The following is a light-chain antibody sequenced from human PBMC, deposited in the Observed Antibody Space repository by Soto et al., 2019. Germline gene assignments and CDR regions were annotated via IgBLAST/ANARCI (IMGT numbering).Light chain of an antibody. Sequence: QSVLTQPPSASGTPGQRVTISCSGSSSNIGSNYVYWYQQLPGTAPKLLIYSNNQRPSGVPDRFSVSKSGTSASLAISGLRSEDEADYYCAAWDDSLSVLFGGGTKLTVL. J-gene: IGLJ2*01. CDR1: SSNIGSNY. CDR3: AAWDDSLSVL. V-gene: IGLV1-47*02. CDR2: SNN.